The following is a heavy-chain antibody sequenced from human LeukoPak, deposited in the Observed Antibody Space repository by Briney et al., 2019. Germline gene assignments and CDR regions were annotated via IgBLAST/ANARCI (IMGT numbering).Heavy chain of an antibody. V-gene: IGHV3-23*01. CDR1: GFTFSSYA. Sequence: PGGSLRLSCAASGFTFSSYAMSWVRQAPGKGLEWVSAISGSGGGTYYADSVKGRFTTSRDNSKNTLYLQMNSLRAEDTAVYYCAKDSMQQWLVYYFDYWGQGTLATVSS. CDR2: ISGSGGGT. J-gene: IGHJ4*02. D-gene: IGHD6-19*01. CDR3: AKDSMQQWLVYYFDY.